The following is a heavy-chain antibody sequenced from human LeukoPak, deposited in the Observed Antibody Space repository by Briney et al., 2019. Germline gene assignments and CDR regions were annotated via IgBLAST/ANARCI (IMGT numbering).Heavy chain of an antibody. V-gene: IGHV3-23*01. Sequence: GGSLRLSCTASGFTFSSYAMSWVRRAPGKGLEWVSAMSGSGDSTYYADSVKGRFTISRDNSKNTLYLQMNSLRAEDTAVYYCAKTPPPYYFDYWGQGTLVTVSS. D-gene: IGHD2-15*01. J-gene: IGHJ4*02. CDR2: MSGSGDST. CDR3: AKTPPPYYFDY. CDR1: GFTFSSYA.